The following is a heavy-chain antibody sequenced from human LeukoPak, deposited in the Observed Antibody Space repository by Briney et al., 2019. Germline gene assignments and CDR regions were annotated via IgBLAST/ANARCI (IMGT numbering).Heavy chain of an antibody. D-gene: IGHD2-21*01. CDR1: GYTFTSYD. Sequence: ASVKVSCKASGYTFTSYDINWVRQATGQGLEWMGWMNPNSGNTGYAQKFQGRVTMTRDTSASTAYMEMSSLTSEDTALYYCARDDCGDTCYPGGYWGQGTLVTVSS. CDR2: MNPNSGNT. J-gene: IGHJ4*02. V-gene: IGHV1-8*01. CDR3: ARDDCGDTCYPGGY.